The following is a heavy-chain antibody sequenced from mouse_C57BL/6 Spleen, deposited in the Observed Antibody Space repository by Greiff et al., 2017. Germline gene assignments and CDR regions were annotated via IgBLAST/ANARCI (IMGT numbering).Heavy chain of an antibody. Sequence: VQLQQSGAELVRPGASVKLSCTASGFNIKDDYMHWVKQRPEQGLEWIGWIAPENGDTEYASNFQSKATITADTSSNTAYLQLSSLTSEDTAVYYCTYSSSTYARDYGGQGTSVTVSS. V-gene: IGHV14-4*01. CDR3: TYSSSTYARDY. CDR2: IAPENGDT. D-gene: IGHD3-2*02. J-gene: IGHJ4*01. CDR1: GFNIKDDY.